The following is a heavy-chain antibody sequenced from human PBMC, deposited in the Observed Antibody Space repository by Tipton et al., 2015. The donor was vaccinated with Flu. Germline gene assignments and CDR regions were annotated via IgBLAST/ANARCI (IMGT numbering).Heavy chain of an antibody. D-gene: IGHD5-18*01. Sequence: QLVQSGAEVKKPGSSVKVSCKASGGTFSSYAISWVRQAPGQGLEWMGGIIPILGIANYAQKFQGRVTITADESTSTAYMELSSLRSEDTAVYYCAREGGYSYGVATYGMDVWGQGTTVTVSS. CDR2: IIPILGIA. CDR3: AREGGYSYGVATYGMDV. V-gene: IGHV1-69*01. J-gene: IGHJ6*02. CDR1: GGTFSSYA.